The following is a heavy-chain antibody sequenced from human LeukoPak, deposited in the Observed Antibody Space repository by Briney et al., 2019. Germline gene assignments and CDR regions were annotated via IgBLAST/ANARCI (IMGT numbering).Heavy chain of an antibody. Sequence: PSETLSLTCTVSGYSISSDYYWGWIRQPPGKGLEWIGSMYYSGSIYYNPSLKSRVTISVDTSKNQFSLKLSSVTAADTAVYYCARFLYSSTPFDPWGQGTLVTVSS. CDR3: ARFLYSSTPFDP. J-gene: IGHJ5*02. CDR2: MYYSGSI. CDR1: GYSISSDYY. D-gene: IGHD6-13*01. V-gene: IGHV4-38-2*02.